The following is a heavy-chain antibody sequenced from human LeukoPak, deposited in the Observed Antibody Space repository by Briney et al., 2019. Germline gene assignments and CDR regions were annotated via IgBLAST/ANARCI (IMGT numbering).Heavy chain of an antibody. D-gene: IGHD3-22*01. CDR2: ISNSGGST. Sequence: PGESLRLACAASGFTFNTYVMTWVRQAPGKGLEWVSSISNSGGSTYYADSVKGRFTISRDNSKNTLYLQMNSLRAEDTAVYYCVKGGSSGYRWFDPWGQGTLVTVSS. CDR1: GFTFNTYV. CDR3: VKGGSSGYRWFDP. J-gene: IGHJ5*02. V-gene: IGHV3-23*01.